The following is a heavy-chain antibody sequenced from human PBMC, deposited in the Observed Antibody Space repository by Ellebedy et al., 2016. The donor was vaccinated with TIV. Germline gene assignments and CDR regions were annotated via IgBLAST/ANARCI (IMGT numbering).Heavy chain of an antibody. CDR3: ARGSRSKVVVAAIIY. Sequence: MPSETLSLTCTVSGGSISSNNYYWSWIRQPPGKGLEWIGEINHSGSTNYNPSLKSRVTISVDTSKNQFSLKLSSVTAADTAVYYCARGSRSKVVVAAIIYWGQGTLVTVSS. CDR2: INHSGST. V-gene: IGHV4-39*07. J-gene: IGHJ4*02. CDR1: GGSISSNNYY. D-gene: IGHD2-15*01.